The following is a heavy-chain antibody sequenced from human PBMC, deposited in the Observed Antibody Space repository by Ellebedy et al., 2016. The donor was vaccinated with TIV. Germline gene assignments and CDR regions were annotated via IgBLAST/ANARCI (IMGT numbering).Heavy chain of an antibody. V-gene: IGHV1-18*04. CDR1: GYTFSIYG. CDR2: ISPYNGNT. J-gene: IGHJ4*02. CDR3: ARTQVGATSGDY. D-gene: IGHD1-26*01. Sequence: ASVKGSCKASGYTFSIYGISWARQAPGQGLEWMGWISPYNGNTNYAQKIQDRFTMTTDTFTDTAYMELRSLRSDDTAVYYCARTQVGATSGDYWGQGTLVTVSS.